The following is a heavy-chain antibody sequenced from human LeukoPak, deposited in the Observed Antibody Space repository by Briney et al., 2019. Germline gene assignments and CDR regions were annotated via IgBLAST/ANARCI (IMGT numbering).Heavy chain of an antibody. CDR1: GYIFTSYY. CDR3: ATGTPGGAFDI. V-gene: IGHV1-46*01. Sequence: ASVKGSCKASGYIFTSYYMHWVRQAPGQGLEWIGIINPSGGSTSYAQKFQGRVTMTRDTPTSTIYMELSSLRSEDTAVYYCATGTPGGAFDIWGQGTMVTVSS. D-gene: IGHD1-1*01. J-gene: IGHJ3*02. CDR2: INPSGGST.